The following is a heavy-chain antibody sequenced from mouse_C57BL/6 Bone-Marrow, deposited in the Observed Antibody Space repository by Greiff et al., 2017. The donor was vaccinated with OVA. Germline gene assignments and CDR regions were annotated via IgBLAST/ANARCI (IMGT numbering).Heavy chain of an antibody. V-gene: IGHV5-4*01. CDR2: ISDGGSYT. CDR1: GFTFSSYA. D-gene: IGHD4-1*01. J-gene: IGHJ2*01. CDR3: AREAGDY. Sequence: DVQLVESGGGLVKPGGSLKLSCAASGFTFSSYAMSWVRQTPEKRLEWVATISDGGSYTYYPDNVKGRFTISRDNAKNNLYLQMSHLKSEDTAMYYCAREAGDYWGQGTTLTVSS.